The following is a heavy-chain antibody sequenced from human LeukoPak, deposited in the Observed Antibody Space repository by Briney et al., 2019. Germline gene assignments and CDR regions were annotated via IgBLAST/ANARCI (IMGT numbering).Heavy chain of an antibody. CDR1: GGTFSSYA. CDR2: IIPIFGTA. D-gene: IGHD2-2*01. V-gene: IGHV1-69*13. Sequence: SVKVSCKASGGTFSSYAISWVRQAPGQGLEWMGGIIPIFGTANYAQKFQGRVTITADESTSTAYMELSSLTSDDTAVYYCARVGAYCTSTSCLDYWGQGTLVTVSS. CDR3: ARVGAYCTSTSCLDY. J-gene: IGHJ4*02.